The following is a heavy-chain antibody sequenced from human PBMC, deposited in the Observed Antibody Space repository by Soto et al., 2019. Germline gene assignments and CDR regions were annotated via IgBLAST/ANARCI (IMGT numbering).Heavy chain of an antibody. CDR1: GFIFDYYG. CDR3: EKEPGSRLLEWLLQD. CDR2: ISHDGRNT. V-gene: IGHV3-30*18. D-gene: IGHD3-3*01. Sequence: PXGGLRLSCAASGFIFDYYGRHWVRQAPGKGLEWLAFISHDGRNTYSADSVKGRFSISRDNSKSTLYLQMNSLRVDDTAIFYCEKEPGSRLLEWLLQDWGQGTLVTVPS. J-gene: IGHJ4*02.